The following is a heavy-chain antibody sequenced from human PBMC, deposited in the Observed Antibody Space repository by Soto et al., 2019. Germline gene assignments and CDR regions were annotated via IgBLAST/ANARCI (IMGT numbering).Heavy chain of an antibody. Sequence: GASVKVSCKASGYTFTSYGISWVRQAPGQGLEWMGWISAYNGNTNYAQKFQGRVTMTRNTSISTAYMELSSLRSEDTAVYYCARDGLIAARRREADWFDPWGQGTLVTVSS. CDR2: ISAYNGNT. V-gene: IGHV1-18*01. CDR3: ARDGLIAARRREADWFDP. D-gene: IGHD6-6*01. CDR1: GYTFTSYG. J-gene: IGHJ5*02.